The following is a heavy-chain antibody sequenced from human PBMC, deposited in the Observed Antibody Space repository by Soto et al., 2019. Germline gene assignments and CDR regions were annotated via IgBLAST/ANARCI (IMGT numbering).Heavy chain of an antibody. V-gene: IGHV1-18*01. CDR1: GYTFTSYG. D-gene: IGHD1-26*01. Sequence: ASVKVSCKASGYTFTSYGISWVRQAPGQGLEWMGWISAYNGNTNYAQKLQGRVTMTTDTSTSTAYMELRSLGSDDTAVYYCAREFFGGSYYFYYYGMDVWGQGTTVTVSS. J-gene: IGHJ6*02. CDR2: ISAYNGNT. CDR3: AREFFGGSYYFYYYGMDV.